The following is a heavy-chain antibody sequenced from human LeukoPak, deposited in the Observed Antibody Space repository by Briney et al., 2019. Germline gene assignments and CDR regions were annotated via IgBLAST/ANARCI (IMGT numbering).Heavy chain of an antibody. Sequence: SETLSLTCAVYGGSFSGYYWSWIRQPPGKWMEWIGEINHSGSTNYNPSLKSRVTISVDTSKNQFSLKLSSVTAADTAVYYCASLHSIAVEKNWGQGTLVTVSS. V-gene: IGHV4-34*01. J-gene: IGHJ4*02. CDR3: ASLHSIAVEKN. CDR1: GGSFSGYY. CDR2: INHSGST. D-gene: IGHD6-19*01.